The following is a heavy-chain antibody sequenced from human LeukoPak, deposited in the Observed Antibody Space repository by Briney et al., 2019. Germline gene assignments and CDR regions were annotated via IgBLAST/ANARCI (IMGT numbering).Heavy chain of an antibody. J-gene: IGHJ4*02. V-gene: IGHV3-74*01. Sequence: PGGSLRLSCAASGFTFTNYWMHWVRQAPGMGLVWVSRLPPDELGIIYADSVKGRFTVSRDNAKNTVYLQMNNLRVDDTAMYYCEGPIPSRGSKYWARGPLAPVPS. CDR2: LPPDELGI. CDR1: GFTFTNYW. CDR3: EGPIPSRGSKY. D-gene: IGHD3-16*01.